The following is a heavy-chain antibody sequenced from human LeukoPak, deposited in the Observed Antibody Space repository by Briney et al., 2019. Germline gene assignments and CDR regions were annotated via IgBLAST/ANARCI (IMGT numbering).Heavy chain of an antibody. J-gene: IGHJ4*02. CDR2: ISSSSSDI. CDR1: GFTFSSYD. D-gene: IGHD5-18*01. V-gene: IGHV3-21*06. CDR3: ARVGAFSAINY. Sequence: PGGSLRLSCAASGFTFSSYDMNWVRQAPGKGLEWVSYISSSSSDIHYADSVKGRFTISRDNADNSLYLQMNSLRAEDTAVYYCARVGAFSAINYWGQGTLVTVSS.